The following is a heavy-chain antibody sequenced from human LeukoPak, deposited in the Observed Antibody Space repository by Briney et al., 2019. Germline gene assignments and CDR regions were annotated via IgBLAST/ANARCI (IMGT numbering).Heavy chain of an antibody. CDR1: GGSISSSSCY. V-gene: IGHV4-39*01. CDR2: IYYSGST. D-gene: IGHD3-3*01. CDR3: AGGRIRFLARYGMDV. J-gene: IGHJ6*02. Sequence: SETLSLTCTVSGGSISSSSCYWGWIRQPPGKGLEWIGSIYYSGSTYYNPSLKSRVTISVDTSKNQFSLKLSSVTAADTAVYYCAGGRIRFLARYGMDVWGQGTTVTVSS.